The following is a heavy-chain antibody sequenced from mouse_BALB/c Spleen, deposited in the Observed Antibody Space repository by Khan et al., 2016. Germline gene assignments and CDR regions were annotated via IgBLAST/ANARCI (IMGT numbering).Heavy chain of an antibody. D-gene: IGHD1-1*01. CDR1: GFDFSRYW. CDR3: ARAGYYGYLAY. V-gene: IGHV4-1*02. CDR2: INPDSSTI. J-gene: IGHJ3*01. Sequence: EVKLLESGGGLVQPGGSLKLSCAAIGFDFSRYWMSWVRQAPGKGLEWIGEINPDSSTINYTPSLKDKFIISRDNAKNTLYLQMSKVRSEDTALSYWARAGYYGYLAYWGQGTLVTVSA.